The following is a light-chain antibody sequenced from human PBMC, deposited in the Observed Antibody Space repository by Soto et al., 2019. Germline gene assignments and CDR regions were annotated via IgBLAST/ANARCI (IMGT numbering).Light chain of an antibody. CDR3: HQYNGWPRT. CDR2: GTS. V-gene: IGKV3-15*01. Sequence: EIVMTQSPVALSVSPWERATLSCMASQNISRSLALCQHKPVQGPSLLIYGTSTRSGGVPARFSGGGSGTEFTLTITSLQSEDFAVYYCHQYNGWPRTFGQGTKVDIK. J-gene: IGKJ1*01. CDR1: QNISRS.